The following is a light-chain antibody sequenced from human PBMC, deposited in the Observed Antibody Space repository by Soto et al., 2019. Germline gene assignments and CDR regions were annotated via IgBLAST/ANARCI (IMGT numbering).Light chain of an antibody. V-gene: IGLV1-40*01. J-gene: IGLJ3*02. CDR2: GNR. CDR1: TSNLGAGYD. CDR3: QAYDYTLTASV. Sequence: QSVLTQPPSVSGAPGQRVTLSCTGNTSNLGAGYDVHWYQQLPGAAPKLVIFGNRDRPSGVPERFSGSKSGTSASLAITGLQAEDEADYYCQAYDYTLTASVFGGGTKLTVL.